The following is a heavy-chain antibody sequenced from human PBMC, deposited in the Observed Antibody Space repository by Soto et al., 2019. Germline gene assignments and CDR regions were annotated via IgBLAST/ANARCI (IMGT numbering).Heavy chain of an antibody. CDR3: ARDKNYDILAGYPLLTHFGMAV. J-gene: IGHJ6*02. Sequence: ASVKSSCKASGHTFTSYGISWVRQAPGQGLEWMGWISAYNGNTNYAQKLQGIVTMTTDTSTSTAYMELRSLRSDDTAVYYCARDKNYDILAGYPLLTHFGMAVWG. D-gene: IGHD3-9*01. CDR2: ISAYNGNT. CDR1: GHTFTSYG. V-gene: IGHV1-18*01.